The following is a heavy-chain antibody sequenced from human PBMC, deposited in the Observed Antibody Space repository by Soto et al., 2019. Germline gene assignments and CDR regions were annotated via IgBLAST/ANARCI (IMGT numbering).Heavy chain of an antibody. D-gene: IGHD5-18*01. Sequence: KPPDTLSLTCTVSGGSISRSIYYWGWIRQPPGKGLEWIGSIYYSGSTYYNPSLKSRVTISVDTSKSQFSLKLSSVTAADTAVYYCTCIFSGGYGYGFYYYGMDVWGQGTTVT. CDR2: IYYSGST. J-gene: IGHJ6*02. CDR1: GGSISRSIYY. V-gene: IGHV4-39*01. CDR3: TCIFSGGYGYGFYYYGMDV.